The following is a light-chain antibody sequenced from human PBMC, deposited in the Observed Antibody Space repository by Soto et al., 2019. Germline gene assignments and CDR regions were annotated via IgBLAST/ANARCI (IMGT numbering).Light chain of an antibody. CDR3: SSYTSSSTL. J-gene: IGLJ1*01. CDR2: EVS. CDR1: SSDDGSYNY. V-gene: IGLV2-14*01. Sequence: QSVLTQPASVSGSPGQSITISCTGTSSDDGSYNYVSWYQQHPGKAPKLMIYEVSDRPSGISSRFSGSKSGNTASLTISGLQTEDEADYYCSSYTSSSTLFGTGTKLTVL.